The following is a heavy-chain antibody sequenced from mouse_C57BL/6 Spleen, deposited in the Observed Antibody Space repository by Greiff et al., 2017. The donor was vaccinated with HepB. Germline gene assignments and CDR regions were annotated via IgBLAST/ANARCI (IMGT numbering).Heavy chain of an antibody. D-gene: IGHD4-1*01. CDR3: ARNWGYAMDY. CDR2: INPGSGGT. Sequence: VQLQQSGAELVRPGTSVKVSCKASGYAFTNYLIEWVKQRPGQGLEWIGVINPGSGGTNYNEKFKGKATLTADKSSSTAYMQLSSLTSEDSAVYFCARNWGYAMDYWGQGTSVTVSS. J-gene: IGHJ4*01. V-gene: IGHV1-54*01. CDR1: GYAFTNYL.